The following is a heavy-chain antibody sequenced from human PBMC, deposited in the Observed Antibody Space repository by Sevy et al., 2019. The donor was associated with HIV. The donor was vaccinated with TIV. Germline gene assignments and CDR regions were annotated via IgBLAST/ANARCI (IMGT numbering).Heavy chain of an antibody. V-gene: IGHV3-30*18. Sequence: GGSLRLSCAASGFTFSNYGIHWVRQAPGKGLEWVAITSYDGHNNYYEDSVKGRFTISRDNSKNTLYLQMNSLRAEDTAGYYNAKDLLQLTIKELAQDYYYGMDVWGQETTVTVSS. D-gene: IGHD1-26*01. CDR3: AKDLLQLTIKELAQDYYYGMDV. CDR1: GFTFSNYG. CDR2: TSYDGHNN. J-gene: IGHJ6*02.